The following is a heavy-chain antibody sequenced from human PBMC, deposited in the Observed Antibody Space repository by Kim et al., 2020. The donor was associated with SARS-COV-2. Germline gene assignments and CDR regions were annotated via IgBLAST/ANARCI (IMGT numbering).Heavy chain of an antibody. CDR3: ARGEYYFDY. V-gene: IGHV3-66*02. Sequence: GGSLRLSCAASGFTVSSNHMSWVRQAPGKGLEWVSFIYSGGSTFHADSVKGRFTISRDNSKNTLYLKMNSLRAEDTAEYFCARGEYYFDYWGQGTLVTVSS. CDR2: IYSGGST. CDR1: GFTVSSNH. J-gene: IGHJ4*02. D-gene: IGHD6-6*01.